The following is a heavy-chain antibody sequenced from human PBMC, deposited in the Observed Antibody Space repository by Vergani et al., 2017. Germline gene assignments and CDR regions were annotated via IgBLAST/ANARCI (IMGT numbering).Heavy chain of an antibody. D-gene: IGHD1-1*01. CDR1: GFTSSYYG. V-gene: IGHV3-30*03. CDR2: ISYDGTQK. Sequence: QVHLVESGGGVVQPGRSLRLSCVVSGFTSSYYGMHWVRQAPGKGLEWVAVISYDGTQKYYADSVKGLFTISRENSKSTLYLQMNRLRTEDTAVYYCTTKSCGTPGCQIGYFREWGQATLVTVSS. CDR3: TTKSCGTPGCQIGYFRE. J-gene: IGHJ1*01.